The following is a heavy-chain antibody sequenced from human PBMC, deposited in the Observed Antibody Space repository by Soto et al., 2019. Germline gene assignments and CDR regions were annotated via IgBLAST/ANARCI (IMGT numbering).Heavy chain of an antibody. CDR3: AKRRPGIAAAGTGNFQH. D-gene: IGHD6-13*01. V-gene: IGHV3-23*01. CDR1: VFTFSSYA. Sequence: PGGSLRLSCAASVFTFSSYAMSWVRQAPGKGLEWVSAISGSGGSTYYADSVKGRFTISRDNSKNTLYLQMNSLRAEDTAVYYCAKRRPGIAAAGTGNFQHWGQGTLVTVSS. CDR2: ISGSGGST. J-gene: IGHJ1*01.